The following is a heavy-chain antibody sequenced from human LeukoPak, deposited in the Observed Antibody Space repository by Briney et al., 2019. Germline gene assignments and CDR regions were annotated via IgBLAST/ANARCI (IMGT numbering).Heavy chain of an antibody. V-gene: IGHV4-31*03. CDR2: IYYSGST. CDR1: GGSISSGGYY. CDR3: ARGLSYDYVWGSYRYSPSGGSVFVKPFDY. D-gene: IGHD3-16*02. Sequence: SETLSLTCTVSGGSISSGGYYWSWIRQHPGKGLEWIGYIYYSGSTYYNPSLKSRVTISVDTSKNQFSLKLSSVTAADTAVYYCARGLSYDYVWGSYRYSPSGGSVFVKPFDYWGQGTLVTVSS. J-gene: IGHJ4*02.